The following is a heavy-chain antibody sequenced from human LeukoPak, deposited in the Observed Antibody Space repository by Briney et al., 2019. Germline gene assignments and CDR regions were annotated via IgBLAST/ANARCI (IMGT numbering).Heavy chain of an antibody. CDR3: AGQYYYDSSGYFYYYYGMDV. CDR2: IYYSGST. CDR1: GGSISSYY. J-gene: IGHJ6*02. V-gene: IGHV4-59*01. Sequence: SQTLSLTCTVSGGSISSYYWSWIRQPPGKGLEWIGYIYYSGSTNYNPSLKSRVTISVDTSKNQFSLKLSSVTAADTAVYYCAGQYYYDSSGYFYYYYGMDVWGQGTTVTVSS. D-gene: IGHD3-22*01.